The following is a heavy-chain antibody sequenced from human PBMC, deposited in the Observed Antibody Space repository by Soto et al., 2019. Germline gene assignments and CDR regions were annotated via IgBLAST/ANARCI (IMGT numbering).Heavy chain of an antibody. V-gene: IGHV3-23*01. Sequence: EVQLLESGGGLVQPGGSLRLSCAASGFTFSSYAMSWVRQAPGKGLEWVSAISGSGGSTYYADSVKGRFTISRDNAKNTLYLQRNSLRAEDRAVYYCAYSSTPFDYWGQGTLVTVSS. CDR3: AYSSTPFDY. J-gene: IGHJ4*02. CDR1: GFTFSSYA. CDR2: ISGSGGST. D-gene: IGHD6-13*01.